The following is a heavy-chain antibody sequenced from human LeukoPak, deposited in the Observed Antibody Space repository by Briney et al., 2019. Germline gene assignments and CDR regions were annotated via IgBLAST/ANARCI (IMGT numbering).Heavy chain of an antibody. J-gene: IGHJ4*02. Sequence: SETLSLTCTVSGGSISTYYWSWIRQPPGKGLEWIGYIYYSGSTNYNPSLKSRVTISVDTSKNQFSLELSSVTAADTAVYCCARYYCTSTTCYYFGYWGQGTLVTVSS. CDR1: GGSISTYY. V-gene: IGHV4-59*01. CDR3: ARYYCTSTTCYYFGY. CDR2: IYYSGST. D-gene: IGHD2-2*01.